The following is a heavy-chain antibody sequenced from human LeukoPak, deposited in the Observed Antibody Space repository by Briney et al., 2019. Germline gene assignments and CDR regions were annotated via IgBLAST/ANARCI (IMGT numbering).Heavy chain of an antibody. Sequence: GASVKVSCKASGYTFTGYYMHWVRQAPGQGLEWMGWINPNSGGTNYAQKFQGRVTMTRDTSISTAYMELSRLRSDDTAVYYCARDRPLPRFGAAPKAFDIWGQGTMVTVSS. CDR1: GYTFTGYY. CDR3: ARDRPLPRFGAAPKAFDI. V-gene: IGHV1-2*02. D-gene: IGHD6-13*01. J-gene: IGHJ3*02. CDR2: INPNSGGT.